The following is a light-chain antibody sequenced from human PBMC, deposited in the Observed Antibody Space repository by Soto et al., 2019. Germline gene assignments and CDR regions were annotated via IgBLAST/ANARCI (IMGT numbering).Light chain of an antibody. Sequence: DIQVTQSPSSLCASVVDRFTITWLASQGIINYLAWYQQKPGKAPKLLIYKAPTLKSGVPSRFSGSGSGTEFTLTISSLQPDDFATYYCQHYNSYSEAFGQGTKVDIK. J-gene: IGKJ1*01. CDR3: QHYNSYSEA. V-gene: IGKV1-5*03. CDR2: KAP. CDR1: QGIINY.